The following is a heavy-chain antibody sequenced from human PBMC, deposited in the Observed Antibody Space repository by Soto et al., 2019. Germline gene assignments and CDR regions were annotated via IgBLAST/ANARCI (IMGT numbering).Heavy chain of an antibody. V-gene: IGHV3-23*01. J-gene: IGHJ4*02. D-gene: IGHD4-4*01. CDR1: GFTFGGFS. CDR3: AKVGSNYDFDY. CDR2: ISGSGGST. Sequence: GRSMRVSSDTSGFTFGGFSRLWVRLAPGKGLEWVSAISGSGGSTYYADSVKGRFTISRDNSKNTLYLQMNSLRAEDTAVYYCAKVGSNYDFDYWGQGILVTIS.